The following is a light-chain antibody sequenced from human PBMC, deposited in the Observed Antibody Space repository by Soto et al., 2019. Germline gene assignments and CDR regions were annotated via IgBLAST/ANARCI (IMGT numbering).Light chain of an antibody. V-gene: IGKV1-33*01. J-gene: IGKJ4*02. Sequence: DIHMTQSPSSLSASVGDRVTITCLASQDIGRFLNWYQVQPGKDPKLVIYDTSSLEPGVPERFRGSGSGTYFTFTIAEVQPEDIATYCCQQYDNLPLTVGGGTDVQIK. CDR2: DTS. CDR1: QDIGRF. CDR3: QQYDNLPLT.